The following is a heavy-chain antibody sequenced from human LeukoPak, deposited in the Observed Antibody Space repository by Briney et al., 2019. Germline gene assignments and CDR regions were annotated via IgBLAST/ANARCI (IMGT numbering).Heavy chain of an antibody. J-gene: IGHJ3*02. D-gene: IGHD1-1*01. CDR3: ARDGGYNWNDVAFDI. CDR1: GYTFTSYA. V-gene: IGHV1-3*01. Sequence: GASVKVSCKASGYTFTSYAMHWVRQAPGQRLEWMGWINAGNGNTKYSQKFQGRVTITRDTSASTAYMELSSLRSEDTAVYYRARDGGYNWNDVAFDIWGQGTMVTVSS. CDR2: INAGNGNT.